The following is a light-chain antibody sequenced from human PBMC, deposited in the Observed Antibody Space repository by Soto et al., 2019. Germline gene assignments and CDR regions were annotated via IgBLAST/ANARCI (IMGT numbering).Light chain of an antibody. CDR3: QSYDSSLSGVV. V-gene: IGLV1-40*01. Sequence: QSVLTQPPSVSGAPGQRVTSSCTGSSSNSGAGYDVHWYQQLPGTAPKLLIYANSNRPSGVPDRFSGSKSGTSASLAITGLQAEDEADYYCQSYDSSLSGVVFGGGTKLTVL. CDR2: ANS. J-gene: IGLJ2*01. CDR1: SSNSGAGYD.